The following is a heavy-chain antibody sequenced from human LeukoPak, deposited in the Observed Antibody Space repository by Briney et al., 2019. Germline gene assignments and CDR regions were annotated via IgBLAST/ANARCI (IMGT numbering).Heavy chain of an antibody. CDR3: ARSVLRFLEWLPDAFDY. CDR2: IYYSGST. CDR1: GGSISSYY. J-gene: IGHJ4*02. Sequence: SETLSLTCTVSGGSISSYYWSWIRQPPGKGLEWIGYIYYSGSTNHNPSLKSRVTISVDTSKNQFSLKLSSVTAADTAVYYCARSVLRFLEWLPDAFDYWGQGTLVTVSS. D-gene: IGHD3-3*01. V-gene: IGHV4-59*08.